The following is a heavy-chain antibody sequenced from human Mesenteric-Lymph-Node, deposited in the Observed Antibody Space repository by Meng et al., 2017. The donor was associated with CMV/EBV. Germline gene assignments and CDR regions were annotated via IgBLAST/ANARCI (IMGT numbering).Heavy chain of an antibody. V-gene: IGHV2-5*02. J-gene: IGHJ5*02. D-gene: IGHD2-2*01. CDR2: IYWDDDK. CDR1: PSTRGVG. CDR3: AHSHCSSTSCFIYWFDP. Sequence: PSTRGVGVGWIRKPPGKALEWLALIYWDDDKSYSQALKSRLTITKDTSKNQVVLTMTNMDPVDTATYYCAHSHCSSTSCFIYWFDPWGQGTLVTVSS.